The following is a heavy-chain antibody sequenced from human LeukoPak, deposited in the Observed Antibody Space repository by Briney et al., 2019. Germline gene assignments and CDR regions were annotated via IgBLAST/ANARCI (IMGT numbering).Heavy chain of an antibody. D-gene: IGHD2-15*01. J-gene: IGHJ4*02. CDR2: ISAYNGNT. Sequence: ASVKVSCKASSYTFTSYAISWVRQAPGQGLEWMGWISAYNGNTNYAQKLQGRVTMTTDTSTSTAYMELRSLRSDDTAVYYCARDPAGFPVDYWGQGTLVTVSS. V-gene: IGHV1-18*01. CDR1: SYTFTSYA. CDR3: ARDPAGFPVDY.